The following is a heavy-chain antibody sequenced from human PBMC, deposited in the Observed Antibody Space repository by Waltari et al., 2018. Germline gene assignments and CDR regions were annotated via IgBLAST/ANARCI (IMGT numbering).Heavy chain of an antibody. D-gene: IGHD2-2*01. V-gene: IGHV1-69*01. J-gene: IGHJ5*02. CDR3: ARYCSSTSCQDWFDP. CDR1: GGTFSRYA. CDR2: IIPIFGTA. Sequence: QVQLVQSGAEVKKPGSSVKVSCKASGGTFSRYAISWVRQAPGQGLEWMGGIIPIFGTATYAQKFQGRVTITADESTSTAYMELSSLRSEDTAVYYCARYCSSTSCQDWFDPWGQGTLVTVSS.